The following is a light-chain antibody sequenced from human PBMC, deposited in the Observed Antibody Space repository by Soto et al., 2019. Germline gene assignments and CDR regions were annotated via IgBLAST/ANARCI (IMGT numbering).Light chain of an antibody. CDR2: AAS. J-gene: IGKJ2*01. CDR1: QSIATF. V-gene: IGKV1-39*01. CDR3: QQSYRTPVT. Sequence: DIQMTQSPSSLSASVGDRVTITCRASQSIATFLNWYQQRPGQAPRLLIYAASNLENGVPSTFRGSGSETLFTLTISSLQPEDFATYYCQQSYRTPVTLGQGTKLEIK.